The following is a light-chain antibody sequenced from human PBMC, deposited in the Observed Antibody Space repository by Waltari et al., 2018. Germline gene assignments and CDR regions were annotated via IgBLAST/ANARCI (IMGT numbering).Light chain of an antibody. Sequence: QSVLTQPPSVSGAPGQIITISCSGTKSNIGADFDVHWYQQLPGTAPKLLLQGFSNRASGVADRFSGFKSGASASLVITGLQAEDEADYYCQSYDTTLSAVVFGGGTRLTVL. V-gene: IGLV1-40*01. CDR1: KSNIGADFD. CDR3: QSYDTTLSAVV. J-gene: IGLJ2*01. CDR2: GFS.